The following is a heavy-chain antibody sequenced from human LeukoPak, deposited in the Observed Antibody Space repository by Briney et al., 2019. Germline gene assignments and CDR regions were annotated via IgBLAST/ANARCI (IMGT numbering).Heavy chain of an antibody. D-gene: IGHD3-10*01. J-gene: IGHJ4*02. CDR1: GFTFSSYW. CDR3: ARAGMVRTPRPLDY. V-gene: IGHV3-7*01. CDR2: IKQDGSEK. Sequence: GGSLRLSCAASGFTFSSYWMSWVRQAPGKGLEWVANIKQDGSEKYYVDSVKGRFTISRDNAKNSLYLQMNSLRAEDTAVFYCARAGMVRTPRPLDYWGQGTLVTVSS.